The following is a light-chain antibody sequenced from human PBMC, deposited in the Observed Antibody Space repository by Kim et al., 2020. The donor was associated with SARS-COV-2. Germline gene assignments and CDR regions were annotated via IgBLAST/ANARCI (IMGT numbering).Light chain of an antibody. CDR1: SLRSYY. CDR2: GKN. J-gene: IGLJ2*01. Sequence: VALGQNVRITCQGDSLRSYYATWYQQKPGQAPIVVIYGKNNRPSGIPDRFSGSSSGDTASLTITGTQAGDEADYYCNSRGSNDNVLFGGGTKLTVL. CDR3: NSRGSNDNVL. V-gene: IGLV3-19*01.